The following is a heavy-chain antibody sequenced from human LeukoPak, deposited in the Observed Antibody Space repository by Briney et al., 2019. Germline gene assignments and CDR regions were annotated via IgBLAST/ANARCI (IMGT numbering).Heavy chain of an antibody. CDR2: ISGNNDNP. J-gene: IGHJ4*02. CDR1: GYTFSNFG. V-gene: IGHV1-18*01. CDR3: ARDGTSTDDY. D-gene: IGHD2-2*01. Sequence: ASVKVSFKASGYTFSNFGINWVRQAPGQGLEWMGWISGNNDNPNYGQKFQGRFTVTTDSSTSTAYMELRNLRFDDTAVYYCARDGTSTDDYWGQGTLVTVSS.